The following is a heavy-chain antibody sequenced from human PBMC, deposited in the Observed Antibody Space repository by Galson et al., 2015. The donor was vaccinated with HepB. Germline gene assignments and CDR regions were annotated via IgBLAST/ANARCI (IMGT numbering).Heavy chain of an antibody. J-gene: IGHJ4*02. CDR1: GFTFSSYA. Sequence: SLRLSCAASGFTFSSYAMNWVRQAPGKGLEWVANIKQDGSEKYYVDSVKGRFTISRDNAKNSLYLQMNSLRAEDTAVYYCARVGIGLVYFDYWGQGTLVTVSS. CDR2: IKQDGSEK. CDR3: ARVGIGLVYFDY. D-gene: IGHD3-16*01. V-gene: IGHV3-7*04.